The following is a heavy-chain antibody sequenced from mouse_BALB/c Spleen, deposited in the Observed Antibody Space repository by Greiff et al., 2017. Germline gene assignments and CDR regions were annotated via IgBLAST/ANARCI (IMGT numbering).Heavy chain of an antibody. CDR2: IWAGGST. CDR1: GFSLTSYG. Sequence: VKLMESGPGLVAPSQSLSITCTVSGFSLTSYGVHWVRQPPGKGLEWLGVIWAGGSTNYNSALMSRLSISKDNSKSQVFLKMNSLQTDDTAMYYGARDRGTTVVAPVAYWGQGTLVTVSA. D-gene: IGHD1-1*01. V-gene: IGHV2-9*02. CDR3: ARDRGTTVVAPVAY. J-gene: IGHJ3*01.